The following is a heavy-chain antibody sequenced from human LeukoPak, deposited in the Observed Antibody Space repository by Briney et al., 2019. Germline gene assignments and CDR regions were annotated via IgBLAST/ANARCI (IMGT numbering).Heavy chain of an antibody. V-gene: IGHV4-59*01. J-gene: IGHJ4*02. Sequence: KSSETLSLTCTVSGGSISSYYWSWIRQPPGKGLEWIGYVYFRGTTNYNPSIKSRVTISVDTSKNQFSLQLTSVTAADTAVYYCARSPGAPFDYWGQGSLVTVSS. D-gene: IGHD7-27*01. CDR2: VYFRGTT. CDR1: GGSISSYY. CDR3: ARSPGAPFDY.